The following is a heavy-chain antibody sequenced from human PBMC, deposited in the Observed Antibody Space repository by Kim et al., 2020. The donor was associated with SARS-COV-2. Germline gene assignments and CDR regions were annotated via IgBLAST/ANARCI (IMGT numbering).Heavy chain of an antibody. Sequence: DSVKGPFTISRDNSKNTLYLQMNGLRAEDTAVYYCAKDLGITYYYGMDVWGQGTTVTVSS. D-gene: IGHD3-22*01. CDR3: AKDLGITYYYGMDV. V-gene: IGHV3-30*02. J-gene: IGHJ6*02.